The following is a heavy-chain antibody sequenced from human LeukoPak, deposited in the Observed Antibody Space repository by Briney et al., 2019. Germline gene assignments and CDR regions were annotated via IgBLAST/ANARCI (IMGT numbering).Heavy chain of an antibody. CDR2: IYPGDSDT. CDR3: ATSLQGGYSYGPEYFDY. V-gene: IGHV5-51*01. CDR1: GYSFTNYW. J-gene: IGHJ4*02. Sequence: GESLKISCKGSGYSFTNYWIGWVRQMPGKGLEWMGIIYPGDSDTRYSPSFQGQVTISADKSISTAYLQWSSLKASDTAMYYCATSLQGGYSYGPEYFDYWGQGTLVTVSS. D-gene: IGHD5-18*01.